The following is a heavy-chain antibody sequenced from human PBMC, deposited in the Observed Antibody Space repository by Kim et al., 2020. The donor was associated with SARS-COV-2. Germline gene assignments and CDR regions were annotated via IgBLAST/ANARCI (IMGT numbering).Heavy chain of an antibody. V-gene: IGHV3-23*01. J-gene: IGHJ4*02. D-gene: IGHD2-15*01. CDR2: IKGDGSST. Sequence: GGSLRLSCAASGFTFTNYGMSWIRQAPGKGLEWVSSIKGDGSSTHYTDSVKGRFTISRDNSKSTLYLHMNSLRAEDTALYYCAKTRSGGGRWDYWGQGTLVTVSS. CDR3: AKTRSGGGRWDY. CDR1: GFTFTNYG.